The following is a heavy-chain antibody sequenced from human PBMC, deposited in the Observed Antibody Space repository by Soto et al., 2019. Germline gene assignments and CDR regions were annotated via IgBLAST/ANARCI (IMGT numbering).Heavy chain of an antibody. CDR2: IRTYNGDT. CDR1: GYTFFSFD. Sequence: CASVKVSCKTSGYTFFSFDISWVRQAPGQGLEWMGWIRTYNGDTKYAQKFQGRVTMTTDTSTTTAYMELRRLRSDDTAVYYCALVATITADYHCMDGWLQGSRGTVSS. D-gene: IGHD5-12*01. V-gene: IGHV1-18*01. CDR3: ALVATITADYHCMDG. J-gene: IGHJ6*01.